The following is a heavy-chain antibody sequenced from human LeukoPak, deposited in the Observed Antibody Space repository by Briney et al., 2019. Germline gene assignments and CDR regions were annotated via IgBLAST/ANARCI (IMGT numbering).Heavy chain of an antibody. Sequence: PGGSLRLSCSAPGFTFCCHEVNWVRQAPGKGLERVSFITSSGNSKYYAESVKGRFTISRDNDKNSLYLQMDRLRAEDTAVYYCARDKRCSSTSCYVSTDYLGRGTVV. J-gene: IGHJ4*02. V-gene: IGHV3-48*03. D-gene: IGHD2-2*01. CDR1: GFTFCCHE. CDR3: ARDKRCSSTSCYVSTDY. CDR2: ITSSGNSK.